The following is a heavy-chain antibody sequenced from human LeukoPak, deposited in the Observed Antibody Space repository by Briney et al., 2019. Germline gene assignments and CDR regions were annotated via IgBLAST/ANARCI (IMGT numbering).Heavy chain of an antibody. D-gene: IGHD1-1*01. CDR3: ARVGTGTTYLDY. CDR1: GGSISSSSYY. J-gene: IGHJ4*02. V-gene: IGHV4-39*07. CDR2: IYYSGST. Sequence: PSETLSLTCTVSGGSISSSSYYWGWIRQPPGKGLEWIGSIYYSGSTYYNPSLKSRVTISVDTSKNQFSLKLGSVTAADTAVYYCARVGTGTTYLDYWGQGTLVTVSS.